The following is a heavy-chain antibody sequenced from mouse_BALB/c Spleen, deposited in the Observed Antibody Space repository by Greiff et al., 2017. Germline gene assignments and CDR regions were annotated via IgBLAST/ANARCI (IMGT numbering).Heavy chain of an antibody. Sequence: EVQLQQSGAELVKPGASVKLSCTASGFTITDSYMHWVKQRPEKGLEWIGRIDPANGNTNYDPKFQGKGTMTADTSSNTAYLQLSSLTSEDTAVYYCARDESGNGYAMDYWGQGTSVTVSA. V-gene: IGHV14-3*02. D-gene: IGHD2-1*01. CDR2: IDPANGNT. J-gene: IGHJ4*01. CDR1: GFTITDSY. CDR3: ARDESGNGYAMDY.